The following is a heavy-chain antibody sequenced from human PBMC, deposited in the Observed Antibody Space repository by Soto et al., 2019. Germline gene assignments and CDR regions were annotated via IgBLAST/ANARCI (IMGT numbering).Heavy chain of an antibody. Sequence: EGSLRLSCAASGFTFSNAWMSWVRQAPGKGLEWVGRIKSKTDGGTTDYAAPVKGRFTISRDDSKNTLYLQMNSLKTEDTAVYYCTTGDWGSVFDYWGQGTLVTVSS. D-gene: IGHD7-27*01. CDR2: IKSKTDGGTT. CDR1: GFTFSNAW. CDR3: TTGDWGSVFDY. J-gene: IGHJ4*02. V-gene: IGHV3-15*01.